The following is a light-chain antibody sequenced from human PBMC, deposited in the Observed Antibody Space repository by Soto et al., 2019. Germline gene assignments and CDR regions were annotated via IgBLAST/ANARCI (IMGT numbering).Light chain of an antibody. CDR2: EVS. Sequence: QSALTQPASVSGSPGQSITNSCSGTNTDVGGYNYVSWYQQYPGKAPKLIIYEVSNRPSGVSNRFSGSKSGNTASLTISGLQAEDEGDYYCSSYSDNSTYVFATGTKVTVL. V-gene: IGLV2-14*03. J-gene: IGLJ1*01. CDR1: NTDVGGYNY. CDR3: SSYSDNSTYV.